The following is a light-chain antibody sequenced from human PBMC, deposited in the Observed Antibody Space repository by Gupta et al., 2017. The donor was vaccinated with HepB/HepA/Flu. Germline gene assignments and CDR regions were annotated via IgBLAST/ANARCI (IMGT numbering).Light chain of an antibody. J-gene: IGKJ4*01. CDR3: LHDHNYPLT. Sequence: IQIVQFLSVLIATVGDGVTVTCRASQDIRINLVWYQQKPGKAPKLLIYNASTLQTGVPSRFSGSGSGTDFTLTISSLQAEDFATYYCLHDHNYPLTFGGGTKVEIK. V-gene: IGKV1-6*01. CDR1: QDIRIN. CDR2: NAS.